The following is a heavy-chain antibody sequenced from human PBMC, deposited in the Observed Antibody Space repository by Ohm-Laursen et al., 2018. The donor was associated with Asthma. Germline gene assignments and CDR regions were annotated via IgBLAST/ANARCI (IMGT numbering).Heavy chain of an antibody. D-gene: IGHD5-24*01. CDR3: AKFGLEMSTPFDY. CDR2: ISGSGGST. Sequence: SLRLSCAASGFTFSRYAIYWVRQAPGKGLEWVSAISGSGGSTYYADTVKGRFTISRDNSKNTLYLQMNSLRAEDTAVYYFAKFGLEMSTPFDYWGQGTLVTVSS. V-gene: IGHV3-23*01. J-gene: IGHJ4*02. CDR1: GFTFSRYA.